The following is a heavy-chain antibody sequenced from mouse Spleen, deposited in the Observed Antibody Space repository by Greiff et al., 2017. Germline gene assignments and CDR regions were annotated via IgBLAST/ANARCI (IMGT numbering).Heavy chain of an antibody. CDR3: ARKGGNYEPWFAY. V-gene: IGHV1-42*01. Sequence: EVQLQQSGPELVKPGASVKISCKASGYSFTGYYMNWVKQSPEKSLEWIGEINPSTGGTTYNQKFKAKATLTVDKSSSTAYMQLKSLTSEDSAVYYCARKGGNYEPWFAYWGQGTLVTVSA. J-gene: IGHJ3*01. D-gene: IGHD2-1*01. CDR1: GYSFTGYY. CDR2: INPSTGGT.